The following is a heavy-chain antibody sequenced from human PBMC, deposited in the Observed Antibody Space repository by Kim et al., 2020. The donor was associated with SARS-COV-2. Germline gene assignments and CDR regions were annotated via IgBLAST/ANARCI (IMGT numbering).Heavy chain of an antibody. J-gene: IGHJ4*02. V-gene: IGHV3-23*01. CDR1: GFTFRSYA. Sequence: GGSLRLSCAASGFTFRSYAMTWVRQAPGKGLEWVSGISHSGGSTYYADSVKGRFTISRDNSKNTLYLQMNSLRVEDTAVYYCAKDYGSGGDYDYFDYWGQGTLVTVSS. D-gene: IGHD3-10*01. CDR2: ISHSGGST. CDR3: AKDYGSGGDYDYFDY.